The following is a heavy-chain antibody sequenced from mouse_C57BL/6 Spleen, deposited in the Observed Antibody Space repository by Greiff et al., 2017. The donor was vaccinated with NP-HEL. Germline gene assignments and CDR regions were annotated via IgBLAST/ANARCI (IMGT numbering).Heavy chain of an antibody. Sequence: QVQLQQSGAELVKPGASVKMSCKASGYTFTSYWITWVKQRPGQGLEWIGDIYPGSGSTNYNEKFKSKATLTVDTSSSTAYMQLSSLTSEDSAVYYCARSSAYYSNGGFAYWGQGTLVTVSA. V-gene: IGHV1-55*01. CDR1: GYTFTSYW. CDR3: ARSSAYYSNGGFAY. J-gene: IGHJ3*01. D-gene: IGHD2-5*01. CDR2: IYPGSGST.